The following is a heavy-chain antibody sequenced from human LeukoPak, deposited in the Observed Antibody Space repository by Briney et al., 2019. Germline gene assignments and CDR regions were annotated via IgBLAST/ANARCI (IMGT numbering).Heavy chain of an antibody. V-gene: IGHV1-69*01. CDR3: ARATLTGAFDI. CDR1: GGTFSTYA. Sequence: ASVKVSCKASGGTFSTYAISWVRQAPGQGLEWMGGISHIFGSANYAQKFQGRVTITADESTTTAYMELSSLRSEDTAVYYCARATLTGAFDIWGQGTMVTVSS. D-gene: IGHD3-9*01. J-gene: IGHJ3*02. CDR2: ISHIFGSA.